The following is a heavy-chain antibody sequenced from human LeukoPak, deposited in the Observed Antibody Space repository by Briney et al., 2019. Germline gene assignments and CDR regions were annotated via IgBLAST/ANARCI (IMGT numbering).Heavy chain of an antibody. CDR3: ARGGWLVLRYFDY. CDR1: GGTFSSYA. Sequence: ASVKVSCKASGGTFSSYAISWVRQAPGQRLEWMGWINAGNGNTKYSQEFQGRVTITRDTSASTAYMELSSLRSEDTAVYYCARGGWLVLRYFDYWGQGTLVTVSS. J-gene: IGHJ4*02. CDR2: INAGNGNT. D-gene: IGHD3-9*01. V-gene: IGHV1-3*03.